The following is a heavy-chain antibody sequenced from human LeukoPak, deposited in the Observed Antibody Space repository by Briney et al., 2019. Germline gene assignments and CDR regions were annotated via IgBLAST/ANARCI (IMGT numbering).Heavy chain of an antibody. V-gene: IGHV3-30-3*01. Sequence: GRSLRLSCAASGFTFSSYAMHGVRQAPGKGLEWVAVISYDGSNKYYADSVKGRFTISRDNSKNTLYLQMNSLRAEDTAVYYCARDPSSSWHLGPYYFDYWGQGTLVTVSS. CDR3: ARDPSSSWHLGPYYFDY. CDR1: GFTFSSYA. D-gene: IGHD6-13*01. J-gene: IGHJ4*02. CDR2: ISYDGSNK.